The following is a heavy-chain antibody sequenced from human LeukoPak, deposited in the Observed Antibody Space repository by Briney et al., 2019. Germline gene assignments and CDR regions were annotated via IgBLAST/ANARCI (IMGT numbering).Heavy chain of an antibody. V-gene: IGHV4-30-2*01. D-gene: IGHD3-3*01. CDR2: IYHSGST. CDR3: ARVIHDFWSGYIDY. CDR1: GGSISSGGYS. Sequence: SQTLSLTCAVSGGSISSGGYSWSWIRQPPGKGPEWIGYIYHSGSTYYNPSLKSRVTISVDRSKNQFSLKLSSVTAADTAVYYCARVIHDFWSGYIDYWGQGTLVTVSS. J-gene: IGHJ4*02.